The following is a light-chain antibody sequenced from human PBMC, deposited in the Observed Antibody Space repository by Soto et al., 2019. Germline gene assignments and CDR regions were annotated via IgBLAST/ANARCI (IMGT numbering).Light chain of an antibody. J-gene: IGLJ2*01. V-gene: IGLV3-21*02. Sequence: SYELTQPPSVSVAPGQTARITCGGNNIGGKSVQWYQQRPGQAPVLVVYADSDRPSGIPERFSGANSGNTATLTISRVEAGDEADYYCQVWDSSSDHSVVFGGGTKVTVL. CDR1: NIGGKS. CDR3: QVWDSSSDHSVV. CDR2: ADS.